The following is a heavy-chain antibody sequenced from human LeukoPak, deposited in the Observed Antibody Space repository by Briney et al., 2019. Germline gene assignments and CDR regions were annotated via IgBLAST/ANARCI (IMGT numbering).Heavy chain of an antibody. CDR1: GYTVTGHY. V-gene: IGHV1-2*02. CDR3: AKDAYSGFSSSYNMDS. Sequence: ASVKVSCKASGYTVTGHYLHWVRQAPGQGLEWMEWINPNSGVTNYAQKFQGRVTMTRDTSINTAYMELHSLTSDDTAMYYCAKDAYSGFSSSYNMDSWGQGTLVTVSS. J-gene: IGHJ4*02. CDR2: INPNSGVT. D-gene: IGHD5-18*01.